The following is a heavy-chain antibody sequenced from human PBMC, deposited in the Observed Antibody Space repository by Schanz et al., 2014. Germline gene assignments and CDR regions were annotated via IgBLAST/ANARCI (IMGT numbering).Heavy chain of an antibody. V-gene: IGHV3-30*04. CDR3: AKSYDTSGYSGFDY. CDR1: GFIFSDYA. Sequence: QVQLVESGGGVVQPGRSLRLSCAASGFIFSDYAIHWVRQAPGKGLEWVAVISYDGGNKYYADSVKGRFTISRDNSRNTLNLQMNSLRTEDTAVYFCAKSYDTSGYSGFDYWGQGTLVTVSS. CDR2: ISYDGGNK. J-gene: IGHJ4*02. D-gene: IGHD3-22*01.